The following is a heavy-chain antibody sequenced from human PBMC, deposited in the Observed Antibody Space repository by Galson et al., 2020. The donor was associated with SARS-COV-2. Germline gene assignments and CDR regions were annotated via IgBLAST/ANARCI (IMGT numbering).Heavy chain of an antibody. D-gene: IGHD3-22*01. Sequence: SETLSLTCGVSGGSLSGYYWSWIRQPPGKGLVWIGDINPTGVKNYNPSLKSRVTISADTSKNQFSLTLTSVTAADTAIYYCARLGDYFDTSGHVDYWGQGALVTVSS. V-gene: IGHV4-34*01. J-gene: IGHJ4*02. CDR2: INPTGVK. CDR1: GGSLSGYY. CDR3: ARLGDYFDTSGHVDY.